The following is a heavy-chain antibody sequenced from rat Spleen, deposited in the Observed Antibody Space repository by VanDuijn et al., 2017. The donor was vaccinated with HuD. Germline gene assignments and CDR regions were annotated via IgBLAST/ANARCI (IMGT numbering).Heavy chain of an antibody. D-gene: IGHD1-4*01. CDR2: ISPSGGIT. J-gene: IGHJ3*01. Sequence: EVQLVESGGGLVQPGRSLKLSCAASGFTLSNYGMHWIRQAPTKGLEWVASISPSGGITDYRDSVKGRFAISRGTAKSTLYLQMDSLGSEDTATYYCATAGTRISRFAYWGQGTLVTVSS. CDR3: ATAGTRISRFAY. V-gene: IGHV5-19*01. CDR1: GFTLSNYG.